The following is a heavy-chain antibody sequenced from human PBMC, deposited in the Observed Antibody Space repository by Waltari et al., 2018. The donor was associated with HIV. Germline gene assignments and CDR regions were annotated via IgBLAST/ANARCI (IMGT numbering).Heavy chain of an antibody. J-gene: IGHJ4*02. CDR2: INHSGST. D-gene: IGHD3-3*01. Sequence: QVQLQQWGAGLLKPSETLSLTCAVYGGSFSGYYWSWIRQPPGKGLEWIGEINHSGSTNYNPSLKSRVTISVDTSNNQFSLKLSSVTAADTAVYYCARGQDYDFWSGYYYDYWGQGTLVTVSS. V-gene: IGHV4-34*01. CDR3: ARGQDYDFWSGYYYDY. CDR1: GGSFSGYY.